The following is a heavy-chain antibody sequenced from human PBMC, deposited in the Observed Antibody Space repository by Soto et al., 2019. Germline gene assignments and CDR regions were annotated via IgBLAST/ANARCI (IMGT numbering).Heavy chain of an antibody. Sequence: QVQLVESGGGVVQPGGSLRLSCTASGFTFSIHVMHWVRQAAGQGLEWVAVIWDDGTDRYYVDSVRGRFTISRDNSKNTLYLEMNNLRTEDTALYYCARGAGYFFYNMDVWGKGNTVTVAS. CDR2: IWDDGTDR. CDR1: GFTFSIHV. V-gene: IGHV3-33*01. J-gene: IGHJ6*03. CDR3: ARGAGYFFYNMDV.